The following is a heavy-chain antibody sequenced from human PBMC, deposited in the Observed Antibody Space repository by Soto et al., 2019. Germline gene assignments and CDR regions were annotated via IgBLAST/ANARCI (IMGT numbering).Heavy chain of an antibody. V-gene: IGHV4-34*01. D-gene: IGHD2-21*02. CDR3: ARHIGGDHFAY. CDR2: INHTGST. CDR1: GGSFSGYY. J-gene: IGHJ4*02. Sequence: PSETLSLTCAVYGGSFSGYYWSWIRQPPGKGLEWIGEINHTGSTNYNPSLKSRVTISVDTSKNQFSPKLSSVTAADTAVYYCARHIGGDHFAYWGQGTLVTVSS.